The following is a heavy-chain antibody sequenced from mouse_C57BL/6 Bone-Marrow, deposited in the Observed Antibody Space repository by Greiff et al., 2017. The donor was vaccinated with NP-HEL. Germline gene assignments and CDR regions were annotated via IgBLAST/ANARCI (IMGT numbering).Heavy chain of an antibody. V-gene: IGHV2-2*01. CDR1: GFSLTSYG. CDR2: IWSGGST. D-gene: IGHD2-2*01. J-gene: IGHJ3*01. Sequence: LQESGPGLVQPSQSLSITCTVSGFSLTSYGVHWVRQSPGKGLEWLGVIWSGGSTDYNAAFISRLSISKDNSKSQVFFKMNSLQADDTAIYYCARLYYGYDWFAYWGQGTLVTVSA. CDR3: ARLYYGYDWFAY.